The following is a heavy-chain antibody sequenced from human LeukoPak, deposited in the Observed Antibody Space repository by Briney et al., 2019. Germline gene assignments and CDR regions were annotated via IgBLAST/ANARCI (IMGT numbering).Heavy chain of an antibody. D-gene: IGHD3-10*01. J-gene: IGHJ4*02. Sequence: GGSLRLSCAASGFTFSSYGMHWVRQAPGKGLEWVAFIRYDGSNKYYADSVKGRFTISRDNSKNTLYLQMNSLRAEDTAVYYCAKDNQGYYYGSGASIDYWGQGTLVTVSS. CDR3: AKDNQGYYYGSGASIDY. V-gene: IGHV3-30*02. CDR1: GFTFSSYG. CDR2: IRYDGSNK.